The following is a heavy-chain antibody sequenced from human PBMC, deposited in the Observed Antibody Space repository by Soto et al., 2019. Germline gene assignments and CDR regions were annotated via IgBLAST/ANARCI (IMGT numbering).Heavy chain of an antibody. CDR3: ARAKSPYSSSWYRGYYYYYGMDV. CDR1: VFTVSSNY. J-gene: IGHJ6*02. Sequence: GGSLRLSCAASVFTVSSNYMSWVRQAPGKGLEWVSVIYSGGSTYYADSVKGRFTISRDNSKNTLYLQMNSLRAEDTAVYYCARAKSPYSSSWYRGYYYYYGMDVWGQGTTVTVSS. CDR2: IYSGGST. D-gene: IGHD6-13*01. V-gene: IGHV3-66*01.